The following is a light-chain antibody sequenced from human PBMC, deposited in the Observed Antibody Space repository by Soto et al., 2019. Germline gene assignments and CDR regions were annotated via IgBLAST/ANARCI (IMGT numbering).Light chain of an antibody. CDR3: QHYSNWPPT. Sequence: EVVMTQSPATLSVSPGERVTLSCRASQTVHSNLAWYQQRPGQAPSLLISYASTRATSIPARFSGSGSGTEFTLTISSLQSEDSGVYYCQHYSNWPPTFGPGTKVEI. CDR1: QTVHSN. CDR2: YAS. V-gene: IGKV3-15*01. J-gene: IGKJ3*01.